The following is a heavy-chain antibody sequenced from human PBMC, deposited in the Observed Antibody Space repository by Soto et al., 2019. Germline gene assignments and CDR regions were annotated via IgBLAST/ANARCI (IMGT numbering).Heavy chain of an antibody. CDR1: GDSVSSKSAA. Sequence: SQTLSLTCAISGDSVSSKSAAWHWIRQSPSRGLEWLGRTYYRSKWSSNYAVSVKSRITINPDTSKNQFSLQLRSVTPDDTAMYSCARTEHHLVHYRGQRTLVTTSS. CDR2: TYYRSKWSS. V-gene: IGHV6-1*01. D-gene: IGHD6-6*01. CDR3: ARTEHHLVHY. J-gene: IGHJ4*02.